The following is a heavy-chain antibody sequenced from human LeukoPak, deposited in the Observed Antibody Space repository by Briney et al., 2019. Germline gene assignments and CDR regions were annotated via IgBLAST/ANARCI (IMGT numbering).Heavy chain of an antibody. Sequence: TSETLSLTCTVSGGSISSGDYYWSWIRQPPGKGLEWIRYIYYSGSTYYNPSLKSRVTISVDTSKNQFSLKLSSVTAADTAVYYCARDTGRGTTDNWFDPWGLGTLVTVSS. J-gene: IGHJ5*02. CDR3: ARDTGRGTTDNWFDP. V-gene: IGHV4-30-4*01. CDR1: GGSISSGDYY. D-gene: IGHD1-1*01. CDR2: IYYSGST.